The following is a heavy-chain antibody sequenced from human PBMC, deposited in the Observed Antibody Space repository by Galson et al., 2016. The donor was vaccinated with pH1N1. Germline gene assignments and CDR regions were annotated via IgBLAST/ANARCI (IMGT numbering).Heavy chain of an antibody. V-gene: IGHV1-46*03. CDR2: IDPTNGGT. D-gene: IGHD3-10*01. CDR1: GYIFTSDY. J-gene: IGHJ4*02. CDR3: IRDLGPSREL. Sequence: SLQVSCKASGYIFTSDYFHWVRQAPGQGLEWMGVIDPTNGGTTFAQKLQGLVTMTRDTSTSTAYMKLRGLKSADTAVYYCIRDLGPSRELWGQGALVTVSS.